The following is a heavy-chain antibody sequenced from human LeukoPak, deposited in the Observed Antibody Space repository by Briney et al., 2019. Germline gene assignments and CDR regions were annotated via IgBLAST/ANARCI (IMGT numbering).Heavy chain of an antibody. CDR3: ARDLIGYSYGYGY. J-gene: IGHJ4*02. D-gene: IGHD5-18*01. V-gene: IGHV1-46*01. CDR2: INPSGGST. Sequence: GIINPSGGSTSYAQKFQGRVTMTRDTSTSTVYMELSSLRSEDTAVYYCARDLIGYSYGYGYWGQGTLVTVSS.